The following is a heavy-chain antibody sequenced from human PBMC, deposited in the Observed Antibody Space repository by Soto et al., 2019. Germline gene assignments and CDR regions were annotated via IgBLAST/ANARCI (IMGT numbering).Heavy chain of an antibody. CDR3: ATAYSSSEWFDP. V-gene: IGHV1-24*01. CDR2: FDPEDGET. Sequence: ASVKVSCKVSGYTLTELSMHWVRQAPGKGLEWMGGFDPEDGETIYAQKFQGRVTMTEDTSTDTAYMELSSLRSEDTAVYYCATAYSSSEWFDPWRQGNMVAASS. CDR1: GYTLTELS. J-gene: IGHJ5*02. D-gene: IGHD6-6*01.